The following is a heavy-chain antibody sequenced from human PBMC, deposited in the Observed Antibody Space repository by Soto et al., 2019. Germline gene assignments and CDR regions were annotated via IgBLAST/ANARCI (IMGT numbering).Heavy chain of an antibody. V-gene: IGHV3-23*01. Sequence: PGGSLRLSCAASGCTFSSYAMSWVRQAPGKGLEWVSAISGSGGSTYYADSVKGRFTISRDNSKNTLYPQMNSLRAEDTAVYYCAKDMDPLYYYDSSGYSAFDYWGQGTLVTVSS. CDR3: AKDMDPLYYYDSSGYSAFDY. D-gene: IGHD3-22*01. CDR2: ISGSGGST. J-gene: IGHJ4*02. CDR1: GCTFSSYA.